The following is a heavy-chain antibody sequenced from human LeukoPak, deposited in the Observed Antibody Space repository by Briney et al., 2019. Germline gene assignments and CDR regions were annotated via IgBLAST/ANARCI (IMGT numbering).Heavy chain of an antibody. CDR2: ISGSGGST. J-gene: IGHJ4*02. D-gene: IGHD3-22*01. V-gene: IGHV3-23*01. CDR1: GFTFSIYA. Sequence: PGGSLRLSCAASGFTFSIYAMSWVRQAPGKGLEWVSGISGSGGSTYYADSVKGRFTISRDNSKNTLYLQMNSLRAEDTAVYYCASTSRGSSGYYPWYWGQGTLVTVSS. CDR3: ASTSRGSSGYYPWY.